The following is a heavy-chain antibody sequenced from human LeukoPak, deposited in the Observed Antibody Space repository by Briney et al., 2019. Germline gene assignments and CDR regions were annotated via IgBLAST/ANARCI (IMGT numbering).Heavy chain of an antibody. CDR2: ISGSGGSGIST. CDR3: AKSRSSIAAAINY. V-gene: IGHV3-23*01. D-gene: IGHD6-13*01. Sequence: SGXXLRLSCAASGFTFNNYAMSWVRQAPGEGLEWVSTISGSGGSGISTYYADSVKARFTISRDNSNNTLYLQVNSLRAEDTAVYFCAKSRSSIAAAINYWGQGTLVTVSS. J-gene: IGHJ4*02. CDR1: GFTFNNYA.